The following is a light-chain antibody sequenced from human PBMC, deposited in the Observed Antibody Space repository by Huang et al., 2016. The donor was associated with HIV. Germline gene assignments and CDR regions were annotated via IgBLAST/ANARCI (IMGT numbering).Light chain of an antibody. CDR1: QSIGSS. J-gene: IGKJ1*01. V-gene: IGKV1-39*01. CDR2: RAS. CDR3: QQTFIVPWT. Sequence: DIQMTQSPSSLSAYVGDRVTITCRASQSIGSSLHGYQQKAGTAPNLLISRASNLESGVPSRFGGSGSGSDFTLIITSLQPEDFATYYCQQTFIVPWTFGQGTKVEV.